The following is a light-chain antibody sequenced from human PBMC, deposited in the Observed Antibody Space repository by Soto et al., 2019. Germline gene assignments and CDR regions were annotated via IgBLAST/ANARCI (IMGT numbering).Light chain of an antibody. CDR3: QQYNNWRT. Sequence: ETVMTQSPPTLPLSPGERATLSCRASQSVSSYLAWYQQKAGQAPRLLIYEGSNRATGIPTRFSGSGSGTEFTLTISSLQSEDFAVYYCQQYNNWRTFGQGTKVDI. V-gene: IGKV3D-15*01. CDR2: EGS. CDR1: QSVSSY. J-gene: IGKJ1*01.